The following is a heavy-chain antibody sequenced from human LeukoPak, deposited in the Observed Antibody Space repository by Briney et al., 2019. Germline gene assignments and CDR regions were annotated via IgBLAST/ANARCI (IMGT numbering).Heavy chain of an antibody. D-gene: IGHD3-3*01. J-gene: IGHJ3*02. CDR3: ARAPVFGVVYDAFDI. V-gene: IGHV4-59*12. CDR1: GGSISSYY. CDR2: IYYSGST. Sequence: SETLSLTCTVSGGSISSYYWSWIRQPPGKGLEWIGYIYYSGSTNYNPSLKSRVTISVDTSKNQFSLKLSSVTAADTAVYYCARAPVFGVVYDAFDIWGQGTMVTVSS.